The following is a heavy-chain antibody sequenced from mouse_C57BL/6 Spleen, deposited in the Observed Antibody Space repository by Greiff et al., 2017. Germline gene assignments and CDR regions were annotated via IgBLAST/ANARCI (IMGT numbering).Heavy chain of an antibody. CDR1: GYSFTDYN. CDR3: AGGYSGNYGNYFDY. V-gene: IGHV1-39*01. D-gene: IGHD1-1*02. J-gene: IGHJ2*01. Sequence: EVQLQQSGPELVKPGASVKISCKASGYSFTDYNMNWAKQSNGKSLEWIGVINPNYGTTSYNQKFKGKATLTGDQSSSTAYMQLNSLTSEDSAVYYCAGGYSGNYGNYFDYWGQGTTLTVSS. CDR2: INPNYGTT.